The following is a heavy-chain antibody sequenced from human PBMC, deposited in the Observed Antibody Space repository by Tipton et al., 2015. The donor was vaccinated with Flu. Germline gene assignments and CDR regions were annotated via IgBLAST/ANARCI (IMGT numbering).Heavy chain of an antibody. J-gene: IGHJ4*02. Sequence: TLSLTCSVSGDSIGSRYFWGWIRQPPGKGLEWIGNVHQTGSTYYNPSLRGRVTIAVDRPKNQFSLRLSSVTAADTAAYYCARGLYERRYFDYWGQGTLVTVSS. D-gene: IGHD2/OR15-2a*01. V-gene: IGHV4-38-2*02. CDR2: VHQTGST. CDR3: ARGLYERRYFDY. CDR1: GDSIGSRYF.